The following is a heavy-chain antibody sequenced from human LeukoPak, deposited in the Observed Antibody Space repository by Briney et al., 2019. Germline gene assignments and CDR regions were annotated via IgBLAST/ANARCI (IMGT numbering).Heavy chain of an antibody. CDR2: IYYTGT. CDR3: ASRKLGNDY. J-gene: IGHJ4*02. D-gene: IGHD7-27*01. V-gene: IGHV4-59*02. CDR1: GGSVTDYY. Sequence: SETLSLTCTVSGGSVTDYYWSWIRQSPGKGLEWIGYIYYTGTSYNPSPKSRVTISADTSKNQFSLKLISVTAADTAVYYCASRKLGNDYWGQGTLVTVSS.